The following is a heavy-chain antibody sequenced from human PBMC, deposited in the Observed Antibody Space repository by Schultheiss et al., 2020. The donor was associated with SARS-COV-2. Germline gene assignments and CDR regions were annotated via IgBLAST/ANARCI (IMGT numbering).Heavy chain of an antibody. D-gene: IGHD2-15*01. CDR3: ARDYCSGGSCYGRDYYGMDV. CDR2: ISGSGRST. V-gene: IGHV3-23*01. CDR1: GFTFSSYA. Sequence: GESLKISCAASGFTFSSYAMSWVRQAPGRGLEWASSISGSGRSTYYADSTKGRFTISRDNAKNSLYLQMNSLRAEDTAVYYCARDYCSGGSCYGRDYYGMDVWGQGTTVTVSS. J-gene: IGHJ6*02.